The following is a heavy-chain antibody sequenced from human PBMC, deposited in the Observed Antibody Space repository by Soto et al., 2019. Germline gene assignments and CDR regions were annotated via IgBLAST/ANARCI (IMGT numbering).Heavy chain of an antibody. D-gene: IGHD3-3*01. CDR2: IWYDGSNK. Sequence: QVQLVESGGGVVQPGRSLRLSCAASGFTFSSYGMHWVRQAPGKGLEWVAVIWYDGSNKYYADSVKGRFTISRDNSKNTLYLQMNSLRAEDTAVYYCARTYYDFWSGPDYWGQGTLVTVSS. J-gene: IGHJ4*02. V-gene: IGHV3-33*01. CDR3: ARTYYDFWSGPDY. CDR1: GFTFSSYG.